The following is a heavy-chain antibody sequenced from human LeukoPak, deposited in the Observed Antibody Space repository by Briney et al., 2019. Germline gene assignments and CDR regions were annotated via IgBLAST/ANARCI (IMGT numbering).Heavy chain of an antibody. V-gene: IGHV3-7*01. CDR2: IRTDGSEK. Sequence: GGSLRLSCAASGFSFRNYWMSWVRQAPGKGLEWVANIRTDGSEKHYVDSVKGRFTISRDNAKNSLFLQMSSVRVEDTAVYHCAKYSYGSGTSFDPWGQGTLVTVSS. J-gene: IGHJ5*02. CDR1: GFSFRNYW. CDR3: AKYSYGSGTSFDP. D-gene: IGHD3-10*01.